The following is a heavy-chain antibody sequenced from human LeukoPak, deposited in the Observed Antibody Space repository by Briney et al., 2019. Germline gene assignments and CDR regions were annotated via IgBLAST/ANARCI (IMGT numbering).Heavy chain of an antibody. CDR2: INHSGST. V-gene: IGHV4-34*01. D-gene: IGHD3-3*01. CDR1: GGSFSGYY. Sequence: SETLSLTCAVYGGSFSGYYWSWIRQPPGKGLEWIGEINHSGSTNYNPSLKSRVTISVDTSKNQFSLKLSSVTAADTAVYYCARGYAGITIFGVVISRNYYFDYWGQGTLVTVSS. J-gene: IGHJ4*02. CDR3: ARGYAGITIFGVVISRNYYFDY.